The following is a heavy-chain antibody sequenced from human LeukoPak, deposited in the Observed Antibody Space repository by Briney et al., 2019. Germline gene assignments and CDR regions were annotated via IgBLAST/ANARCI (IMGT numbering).Heavy chain of an antibody. D-gene: IGHD3-22*01. CDR3: ARLEYYYDSSGYYIRY. CDR1: GYSFTSYW. CDR2: IYPGDSDT. Sequence: GESLKISCKGSGYSFTSYWIGWVRQMPGKGLEWMGIIYPGDSDTRYSPSFQGQVTISADKSLSTAYLQWSSLKASDTAMYYCARLEYYYDSSGYYIRYWGQGTLVTVSS. V-gene: IGHV5-51*01. J-gene: IGHJ4*02.